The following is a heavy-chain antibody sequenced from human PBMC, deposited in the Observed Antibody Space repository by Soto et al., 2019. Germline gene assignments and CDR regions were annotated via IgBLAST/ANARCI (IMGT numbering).Heavy chain of an antibody. CDR2: IKSKTDGGTT. V-gene: IGHV3-15*01. J-gene: IGHJ4*02. Sequence: PGGSLRLSCAASGFTFSNAWMSWVRQAPGKGLEWVGRIKSKTDGGTTDYAAPVKGRFTISRDDSKNTLYLQMNSLKTEDTAVYYCTTDIGSPWFGELTQVDYWGQGTLVTVYS. CDR3: TTDIGSPWFGELTQVDY. D-gene: IGHD3-10*01. CDR1: GFTFSNAW.